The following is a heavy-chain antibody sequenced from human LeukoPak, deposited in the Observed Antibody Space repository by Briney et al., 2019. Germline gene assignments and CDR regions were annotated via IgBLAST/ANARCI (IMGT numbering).Heavy chain of an antibody. CDR3: ARGRGVAGYKQYYYYYGMDV. D-gene: IGHD6-19*01. CDR1: GGTFSSYA. V-gene: IGHV1-69*04. Sequence: SVKVSCKASGGTFSSYAISWVRQAPGQGLEWMGRIIPLLGIANYAQKFQGRVTITADKSTSTAYMELSSLRSEDTAVYYCARGRGVAGYKQYYYYYGMDVWGQGTTVTVSS. CDR2: IIPLLGIA. J-gene: IGHJ6*02.